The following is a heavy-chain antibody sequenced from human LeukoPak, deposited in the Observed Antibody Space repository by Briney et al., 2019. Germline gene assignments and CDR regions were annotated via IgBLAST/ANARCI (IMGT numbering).Heavy chain of an antibody. CDR3: ARDTGNFDY. Sequence: ASVNVSCKASRYPFSAYYMHWVRQAPGQRLEWMGWINPNSGGTNYAQKCQGRVTMTRDTSISTAYMELSRLRSDDTAVYYCARDTGNFDYWGQGTLVTVSS. CDR2: INPNSGGT. J-gene: IGHJ4*02. V-gene: IGHV1-2*02. D-gene: IGHD4-11*01. CDR1: RYPFSAYY.